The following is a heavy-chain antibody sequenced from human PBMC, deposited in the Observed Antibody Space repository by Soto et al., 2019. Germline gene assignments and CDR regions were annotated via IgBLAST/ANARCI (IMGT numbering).Heavy chain of an antibody. CDR2: ISWDGGST. J-gene: IGHJ4*02. V-gene: IGHV3-43*01. D-gene: IGHD6-6*01. CDR3: AKDVGSSLHY. Sequence: RQAPGKGLEWVSLISWDGGSTYYADSVKGRFTISRDNSKNSLYLQMNSLRTEDTALYYCAKDVGSSLHYWGQGTLVTVSS.